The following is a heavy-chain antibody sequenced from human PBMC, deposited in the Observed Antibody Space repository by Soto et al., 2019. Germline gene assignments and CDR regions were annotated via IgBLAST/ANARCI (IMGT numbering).Heavy chain of an antibody. Sequence: SETLSLTCTVSCGSISRGGYYWSWIRQHPGKGLEWIGYNNYSGSTYYKPSLKSRVTISVDTSKNQFSLKLSSVTAADTAVYYCARGERREYTSTPSDYWGQGTLVTLSS. CDR2: NNYSGST. V-gene: IGHV4-31*03. J-gene: IGHJ4*02. CDR3: ARGERREYTSTPSDY. D-gene: IGHD6-6*01. CDR1: CGSISRGGYY.